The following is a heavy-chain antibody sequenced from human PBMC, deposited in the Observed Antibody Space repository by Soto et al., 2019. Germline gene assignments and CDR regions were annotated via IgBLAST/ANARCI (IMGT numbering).Heavy chain of an antibody. Sequence: EVQLLESGGGLVQPGGSLRLSCAASGFTFSSYAMSWVRQAPGKGLEWVSAISGSGGSTYYADSVKGRFTISRDNSKNTLYLQMNSLRAEDTAVYYCANNCSSISCFYYYYYGMDVWGQGTTVTVSS. V-gene: IGHV3-23*01. D-gene: IGHD2-2*01. CDR2: ISGSGGST. CDR3: ANNCSSISCFYYYYYGMDV. J-gene: IGHJ6*02. CDR1: GFTFSSYA.